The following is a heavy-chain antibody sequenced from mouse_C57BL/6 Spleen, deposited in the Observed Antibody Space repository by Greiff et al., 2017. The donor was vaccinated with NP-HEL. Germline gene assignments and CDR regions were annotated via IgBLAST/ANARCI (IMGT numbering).Heavy chain of an antibody. D-gene: IGHD6-2*01. CDR3: ARGPSGSLYAMDY. J-gene: IGHJ4*01. Sequence: EVNVVESGGGLVKPGGSLKLSCAASGFTFSSYAMSWVRQTPEKRLEWVATISDGGSYTYYPDNVKGRFTISRDNAKNNLYLQMSHLKSEDTAMYYCARGPSGSLYAMDYWGQGTSVTVSS. CDR1: GFTFSSYA. V-gene: IGHV5-4*03. CDR2: ISDGGSYT.